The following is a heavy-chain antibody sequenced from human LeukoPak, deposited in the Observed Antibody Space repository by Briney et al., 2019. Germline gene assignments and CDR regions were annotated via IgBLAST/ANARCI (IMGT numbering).Heavy chain of an antibody. Sequence: PGGTLRLSCAASGFTFSSYGMSWVRQAPGKGLEWVSAISGSGGSTYYADSVKGRFTISRDNSKNTLYLQMNSLRAEDTAVYYCATRKGGHRWDYFDYWGQGTLVTVSS. CDR1: GFTFSSYG. CDR2: ISGSGGST. V-gene: IGHV3-23*01. D-gene: IGHD1-14*01. CDR3: ATRKGGHRWDYFDY. J-gene: IGHJ4*02.